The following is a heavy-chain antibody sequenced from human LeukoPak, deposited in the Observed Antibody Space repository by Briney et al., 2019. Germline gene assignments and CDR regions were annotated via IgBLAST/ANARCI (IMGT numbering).Heavy chain of an antibody. D-gene: IGHD6-13*01. CDR1: GFSVSGYW. CDR2: IKQDGSEK. CDR3: AREWQGGIAAAGTRIEGDY. Sequence: GGSLRLSCAVSGFSVSGYWMTWVRQAPGKGLEWVANIKQDGSEKNYVDSVKGRFTISRDNAENSLFLQMSSLRVEDTAVYHCAREWQGGIAAAGTRIEGDYWGQGTLVAVSS. V-gene: IGHV3-7*01. J-gene: IGHJ4*02.